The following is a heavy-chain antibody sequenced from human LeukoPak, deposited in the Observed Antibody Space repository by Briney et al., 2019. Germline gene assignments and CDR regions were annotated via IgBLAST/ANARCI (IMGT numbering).Heavy chain of an antibody. J-gene: IGHJ4*02. CDR3: AKTQLYGSGTIDY. D-gene: IGHD3-10*01. Sequence: GGSLRLSCAASGFTFSNYGLHWVRQAPGKGLEWVSFIRYDGSNKYYIDSVKGRFTISRDNSKNTLYLQMNSPRVEDTAVYYCAKTQLYGSGTIDYWGQGTLVTVSS. CDR1: GFTFSNYG. V-gene: IGHV3-30*02. CDR2: IRYDGSNK.